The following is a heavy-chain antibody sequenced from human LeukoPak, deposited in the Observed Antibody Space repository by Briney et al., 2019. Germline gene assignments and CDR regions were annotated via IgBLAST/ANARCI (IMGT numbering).Heavy chain of an antibody. Sequence: ASVKVSCKASGYTFTSYGISWVRQAPGQGLEWMGWISAYNGNTNYAQKLQGRVTMITDTSTSAAYMELRSLRSDDTAVYYCAREEGGYCTNGVCYTPFDYWGQGTLVTVSS. CDR1: GYTFTSYG. CDR2: ISAYNGNT. D-gene: IGHD2-8*01. V-gene: IGHV1-18*01. J-gene: IGHJ4*02. CDR3: AREEGGYCTNGVCYTPFDY.